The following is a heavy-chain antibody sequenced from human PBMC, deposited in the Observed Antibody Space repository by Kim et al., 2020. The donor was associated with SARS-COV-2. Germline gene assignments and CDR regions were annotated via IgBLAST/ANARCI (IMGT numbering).Heavy chain of an antibody. Sequence: SGPTLVNPTQTLTLTCTFSGFSLSTSGMCVSWIRQPPGKALEWLARIDWDDDKYYSTSLKTRLTISKDTSKNQVVLTMTNMDPVDTATYYCARMSYDILAGLDYGMDVWGQGTTVTVSS. V-gene: IGHV2-70*11. CDR2: IDWDDDK. CDR3: ARMSYDILAGLDYGMDV. J-gene: IGHJ6*02. CDR1: GFSLSTSGMC. D-gene: IGHD3-9*01.